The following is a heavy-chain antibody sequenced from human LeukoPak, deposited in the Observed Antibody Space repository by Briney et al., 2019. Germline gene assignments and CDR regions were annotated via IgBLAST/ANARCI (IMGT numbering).Heavy chain of an antibody. CDR2: ISSSSSYI. J-gene: IGHJ4*02. CDR1: GFTLSSYS. D-gene: IGHD3-10*01. V-gene: IGHV3-21*01. Sequence: GGSLRLSCAGSGFTLSSYSMDWVRQAPGKGLEWVSSISSSSSYIYYADSVKGRFTISRDNAKNSLYLQMNSLRAEDTAVYYCAKPRPGNYPQPNDYWGQGTLVTVSS. CDR3: AKPRPGNYPQPNDY.